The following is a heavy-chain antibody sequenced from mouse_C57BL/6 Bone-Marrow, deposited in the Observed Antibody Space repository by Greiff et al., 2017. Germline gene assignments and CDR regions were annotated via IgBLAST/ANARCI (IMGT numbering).Heavy chain of an antibody. CDR1: GFTFSDYG. CDR2: ISSGSSTI. D-gene: IGHD1-1*01. Sequence: DVKLVESGGGLVKPGGSLKLSCAASGFTFSDYGMHWVRQAPEKGLEWVAYISSGSSTIYYADTVKGRFTISRDNAKNTLFLQMTSLRSEDTAMYYGARDGSSYAAYWGQGTLVTVSA. J-gene: IGHJ3*01. V-gene: IGHV5-17*01. CDR3: ARDGSSYAAY.